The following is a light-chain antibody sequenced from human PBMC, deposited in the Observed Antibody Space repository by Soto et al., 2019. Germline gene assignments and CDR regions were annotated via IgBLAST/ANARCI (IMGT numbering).Light chain of an antibody. CDR1: QSVSSN. Sequence: VMTQAPATLSVSPGERATLSCRASQSVSSNLAWYQQTPGQAPSLLIFGASTRATGIPARFSGSGSGTEFTLTISSLQSEDFAFYFCQQYNNWPPTFGQGTKVDIK. J-gene: IGKJ1*01. CDR2: GAS. V-gene: IGKV3-15*01. CDR3: QQYNNWPPT.